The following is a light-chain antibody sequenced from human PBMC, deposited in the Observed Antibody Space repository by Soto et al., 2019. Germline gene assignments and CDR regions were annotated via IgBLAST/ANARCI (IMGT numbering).Light chain of an antibody. V-gene: IGKV1-33*01. J-gene: IGKJ4*01. Sequence: DIQMTQSPSSLSASVGDRVTITCQASQDISNYLNWYQQKPGKAPKLLIYDASNLETGVPSRFSGSGSGTDFTFTISSLQPEDIATYYCQQYDNLLALTFGGGIKVEIK. CDR2: DAS. CDR1: QDISNY. CDR3: QQYDNLLALT.